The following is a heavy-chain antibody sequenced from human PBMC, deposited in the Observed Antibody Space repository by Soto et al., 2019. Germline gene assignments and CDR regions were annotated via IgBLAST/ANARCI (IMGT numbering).Heavy chain of an antibody. D-gene: IGHD3-10*01. J-gene: IGHJ6*02. V-gene: IGHV3-7*05. CDR2: IKQDGSEK. CDR1: GFTFSSYW. Sequence: GGSLRLSCAASGFTFSSYWMSWVRQAPGKGLEWVANIKQDGSEKYYVDSVKGRFTISRDNAKSSLYLQMNSLRAEDTAVYYCARVGGYYGSGILDVWGQGTTVTVSS. CDR3: ARVGGYYGSGILDV.